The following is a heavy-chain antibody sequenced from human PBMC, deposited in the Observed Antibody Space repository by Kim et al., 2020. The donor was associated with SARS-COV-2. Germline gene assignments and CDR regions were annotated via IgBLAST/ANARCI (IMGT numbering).Heavy chain of an antibody. J-gene: IGHJ3*02. CDR3: ARDLYYDSSSYFDAFDI. D-gene: IGHD3-22*01. V-gene: IGHV3-21*01. Sequence: VKGRFTITRDNTKNSLYLQMNSLRAEDTAVYYCARDLYYDSSSYFDAFDIWGQETMVTVSS.